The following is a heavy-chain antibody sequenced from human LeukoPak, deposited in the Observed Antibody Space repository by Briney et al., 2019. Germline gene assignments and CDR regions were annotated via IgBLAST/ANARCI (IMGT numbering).Heavy chain of an antibody. V-gene: IGHV4-59*01. J-gene: IGHJ3*02. D-gene: IGHD5-24*01. CDR3: VGSISDAFDI. CDR1: GGSISSYY. Sequence: SETLSLTCAVSGGSISSYYWSWIRQPPGKGLEWIGDICYSGSTNYNPSLKRRVTISVDTSTNQFSLKLSSVTAADTAAYYCVGSISDAFDIWGQGTMVTVSS. CDR2: ICYSGST.